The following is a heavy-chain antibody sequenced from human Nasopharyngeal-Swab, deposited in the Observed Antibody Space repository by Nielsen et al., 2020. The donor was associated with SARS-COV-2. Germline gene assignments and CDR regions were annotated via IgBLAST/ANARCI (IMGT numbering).Heavy chain of an antibody. D-gene: IGHD6-19*01. CDR1: GYTFIDYY. J-gene: IGHJ6*02. Sequence: VKVSCKASGYTFIDYYIYWVRQAPGQGLEWMGWINPNTGGTNYAQKFQGRVTMTRDTPISTAYMELSRLRSDDTAVYYCARDPTSVAGTGDYYYGMDVWGQGTTVTVSS. V-gene: IGHV1-2*02. CDR2: INPNTGGT. CDR3: ARDPTSVAGTGDYYYGMDV.